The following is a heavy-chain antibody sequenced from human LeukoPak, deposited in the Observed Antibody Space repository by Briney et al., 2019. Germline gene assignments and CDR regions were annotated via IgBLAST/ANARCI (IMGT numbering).Heavy chain of an antibody. CDR3: ARQRGYSYIQDFDY. CDR1: GFTFSTYA. CDR2: ISYDGSNK. V-gene: IGHV3-30*07. J-gene: IGHJ4*02. D-gene: IGHD5-18*01. Sequence: GGSLRLSCAASGFTFSTYAMHWVRQAPGKGLEWVAVISYDGSNKYYADSVKGRFTISRDNSKNTLYLQMNSLRAEDTALYYCARQRGYSYIQDFDYWGQGTLVSVSS.